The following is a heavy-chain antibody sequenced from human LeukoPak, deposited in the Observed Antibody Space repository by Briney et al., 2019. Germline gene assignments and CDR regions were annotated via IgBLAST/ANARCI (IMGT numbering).Heavy chain of an antibody. V-gene: IGHV3-23*01. Sequence: PGGSLRLYCAASGFTFSSYAMSWVRQAPGKGLEWVSAISGSGGSTYYADSVKGRFTIARDNSKNTLYLKMNSLRAEDTDVYYCAKGVTYYYDSSGYLEGWGQGTLVTVSS. J-gene: IGHJ4*02. CDR2: ISGSGGST. CDR3: AKGVTYYYDSSGYLEG. D-gene: IGHD3-22*01. CDR1: GFTFSSYA.